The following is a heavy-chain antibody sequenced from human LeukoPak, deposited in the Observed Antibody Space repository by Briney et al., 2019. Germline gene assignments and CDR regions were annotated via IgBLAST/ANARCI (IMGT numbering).Heavy chain of an antibody. Sequence: ASVKVSCKASGYTFTSYDINWVRQATGQGLEWMGWMNPNSGTTGYAQKFQGRVTITRNTSISTAYIELSSLRSEDTAVYYCARTVGFPYYYYMDVWGKGTTVTISS. D-gene: IGHD1-26*01. CDR2: MNPNSGTT. V-gene: IGHV1-8*03. J-gene: IGHJ6*03. CDR3: ARTVGFPYYYYMDV. CDR1: GYTFTSYD.